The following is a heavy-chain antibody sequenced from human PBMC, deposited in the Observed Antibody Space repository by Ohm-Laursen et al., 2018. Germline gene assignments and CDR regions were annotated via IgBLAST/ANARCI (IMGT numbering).Heavy chain of an antibody. CDR2: IKQDGSEK. CDR3: ARGHGDYGY. CDR1: GFTFSNYW. J-gene: IGHJ4*02. D-gene: IGHD4-17*01. V-gene: IGHV3-7*01. Sequence: SLRLSCAASGFTFSNYWMHWVRQAPGKGLEWVANIKQDGSEKYYVDSMKGRFTISRDNAKNSLYLQMNSLRAEDTAVYYCARGHGDYGYWGQGTLVTVSS.